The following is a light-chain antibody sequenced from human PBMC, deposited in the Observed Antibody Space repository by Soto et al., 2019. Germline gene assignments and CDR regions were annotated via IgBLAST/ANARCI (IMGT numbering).Light chain of an antibody. CDR1: ENINTW. CDR2: DAS. J-gene: IGKJ1*01. CDR3: QQYKTYPLT. Sequence: DLHMTQSPSTLSASVGDRVTITCRASENINTWLAWYQQKPGKAPTLVIYDASSLEGGVPSRFSGSGSGTDFTLTINSLQPDDFVTYYCQQYKTYPLTFGQGTKVDIK. V-gene: IGKV1-5*01.